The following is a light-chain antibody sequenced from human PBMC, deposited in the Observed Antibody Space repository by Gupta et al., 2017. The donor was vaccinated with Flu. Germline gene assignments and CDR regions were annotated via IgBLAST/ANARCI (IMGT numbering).Light chain of an antibody. V-gene: IGKV3D-20*02. Sequence: ATMLLSPRGHTIITSSLSRKIIDYYLGWYQQKPGQAPSLLISSTATRATGIPYRFSGSGSGTNFTLTISGLEPEDFSVYFCLHRASSLSSFGQGTRVEL. J-gene: IGKJ1*01. CDR3: LHRASSLSS. CDR1: RKIIDYY. CDR2: STA.